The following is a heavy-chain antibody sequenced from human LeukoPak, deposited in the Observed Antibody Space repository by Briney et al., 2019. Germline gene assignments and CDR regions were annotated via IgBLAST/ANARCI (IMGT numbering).Heavy chain of an antibody. J-gene: IGHJ4*02. CDR1: GYTFTGYY. V-gene: IGHV1-2*02. D-gene: IGHD4-11*01. CDR3: ARESTVTTGY. Sequence: ASVKVSCKASGYTFTGYYMHWVRQAPGQGLEWMGWINPNSGGTNYAQKFQGRVIMPRDTSISTAYMELSRLRSDDTAVYYCARESTVTTGYWGQGTLVTVSS. CDR2: INPNSGGT.